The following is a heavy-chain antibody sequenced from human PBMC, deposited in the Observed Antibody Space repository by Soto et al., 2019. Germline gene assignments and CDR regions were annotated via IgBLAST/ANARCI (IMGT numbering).Heavy chain of an antibody. J-gene: IGHJ6*03. Sequence: KQSQTLSLTCTVSGGSISSYYWSWIRQPPGKGLEWIGYIYYSGSTNYNPSLKSRVTISVDTSKNQFSLKLSSVTAADTAVYYCARGSDCTNGVCYNYYYYYMDVWGKGTTVTVSS. CDR1: GGSISSYY. V-gene: IGHV4-59*01. CDR3: ARGSDCTNGVCYNYYYYYMDV. CDR2: IYYSGST. D-gene: IGHD2-8*01.